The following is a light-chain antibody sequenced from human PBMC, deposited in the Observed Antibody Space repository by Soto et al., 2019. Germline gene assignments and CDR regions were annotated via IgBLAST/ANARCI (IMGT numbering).Light chain of an antibody. Sequence: QSVLTQSASVSGSPGQSITISCTGTSSDVGGYDYVSWYQQHPGKAPKLMIYDVTNRPSGVSNRFSGSKSGNTASLTISGLQAEDEADYYCISYASINTYGFGTGTKVTVL. J-gene: IGLJ1*01. CDR1: SSDVGGYDY. CDR3: ISYASINTYG. V-gene: IGLV2-14*01. CDR2: DVT.